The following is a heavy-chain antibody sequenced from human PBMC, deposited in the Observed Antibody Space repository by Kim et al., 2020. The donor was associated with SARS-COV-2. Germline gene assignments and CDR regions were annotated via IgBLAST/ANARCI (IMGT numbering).Heavy chain of an antibody. CDR2: TWYRSAWTT. D-gene: IGHD3-10*01. Sequence: TLSLTCDISGDSVSSENIAWNWLRLSPSRGLEWLGRTWYRSAWTTDYALSVRSRITIIADTSKNRFSLHLSYVTPEDTAVYYCARLDYHTTSTFDLWGQGTLVTVSP. J-gene: IGHJ4*02. CDR1: GDSVSSENIA. CDR3: ARLDYHTTSTFDL. V-gene: IGHV6-1*01.